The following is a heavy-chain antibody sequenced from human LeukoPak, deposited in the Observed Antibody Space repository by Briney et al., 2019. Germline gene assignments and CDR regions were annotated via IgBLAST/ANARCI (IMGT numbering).Heavy chain of an antibody. CDR1: GYTFTSYY. CDR2: INPSGGST. J-gene: IGHJ6*03. Sequence: ASVKVSCKASGYTFTSYYMHWVRQAPGQGLEWMGIINPSGGSTSYAQKFQGRVTMTRDTSASTVYMELSSLRSEDTAVYYCARADSKWELLHDYYYYMDVWGKGTTVTVSS. D-gene: IGHD1-26*01. V-gene: IGHV1-46*01. CDR3: ARADSKWELLHDYYYYMDV.